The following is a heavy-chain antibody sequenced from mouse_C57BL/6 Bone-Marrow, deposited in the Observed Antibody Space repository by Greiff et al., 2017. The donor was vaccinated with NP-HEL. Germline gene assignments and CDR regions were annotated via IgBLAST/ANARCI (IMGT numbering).Heavy chain of an antibody. Sequence: EVKLMESEGGLVQPGSSMKLSCTTSGFTFSDYYMAWVRQVPEKGLDWVANINYDGSSTYYLDFLKSRFIISRDNAKNILYLQMSSLKSEDTATYYCARKRGLRRRTYAMDFWGQGTSVTVSS. CDR2: INYDGSST. J-gene: IGHJ4*01. D-gene: IGHD2-4*01. CDR1: GFTFSDYY. CDR3: ARKRGLRRRTYAMDF. V-gene: IGHV5-16*01.